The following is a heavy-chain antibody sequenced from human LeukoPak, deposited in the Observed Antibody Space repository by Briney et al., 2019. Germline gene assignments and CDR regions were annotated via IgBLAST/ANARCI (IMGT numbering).Heavy chain of an antibody. CDR1: GYTFTSYG. CDR2: VSTYNGNT. D-gene: IGHD1-26*01. V-gene: IGHV1-18*01. J-gene: IGHJ4*02. Sequence: ASVKVSCKASGYTFTSYGISWVRQAPGQGLEWMGWVSTYNGNTKYAQSLQGRVTMTTDTSTSTAYMELRSLRSDDTAMYYCARQSTGSYYSPIDYWGQGTLVTVSS. CDR3: ARQSTGSYYSPIDY.